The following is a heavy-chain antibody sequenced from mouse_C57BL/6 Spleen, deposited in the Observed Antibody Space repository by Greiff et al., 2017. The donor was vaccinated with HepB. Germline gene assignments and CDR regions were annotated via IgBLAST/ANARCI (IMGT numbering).Heavy chain of an antibody. J-gene: IGHJ2*01. CDR1: GYAFSSSW. V-gene: IGHV1-82*01. CDR3: ASETAHYFDY. CDR2: IYPGDGDT. D-gene: IGHD3-2*01. Sequence: QVQLQQSGPELVKPGASVKISCKASGYAFSSSWMNWVKQRPGKGLEWIGRIYPGDGDTNYNGKFKGKATLTADKSSSTAYMQLSSLTSEDSAVYFCASETAHYFDYWGQGTTLTVSS.